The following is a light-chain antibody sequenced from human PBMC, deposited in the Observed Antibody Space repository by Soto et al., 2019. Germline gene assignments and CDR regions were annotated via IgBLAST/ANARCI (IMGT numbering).Light chain of an antibody. V-gene: IGKV3-20*01. CDR3: HQYGSSPLVT. CDR2: GAS. CDR1: HTISSSY. Sequence: ENGLPQSPDTLSLSPGQRATLSCRASHTISSSYLAWYQQKPGQAPRLLIYGASTRVTGVPDRFSGSGSGTDFTLTISRLEPEDFAMYYCHQYGSSPLVTFGQGTRLEIK. J-gene: IGKJ5*01.